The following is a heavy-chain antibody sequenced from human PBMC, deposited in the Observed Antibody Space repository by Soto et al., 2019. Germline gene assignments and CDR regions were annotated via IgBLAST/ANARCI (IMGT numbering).Heavy chain of an antibody. Sequence: PGGSLRLSCAASGFTFSNYAMSWVRQAPEKGLEWVSAISSSGSSAYYADSVKGRFTISRDNSKNTLYLQINSLRAEDTAVYYCAKVGSHDFASGTYYFDYWGQGALVTVSS. CDR3: AKVGSHDFASGTYYFDY. J-gene: IGHJ4*02. D-gene: IGHD3-10*01. V-gene: IGHV3-23*01. CDR2: ISSSGSSA. CDR1: GFTFSNYA.